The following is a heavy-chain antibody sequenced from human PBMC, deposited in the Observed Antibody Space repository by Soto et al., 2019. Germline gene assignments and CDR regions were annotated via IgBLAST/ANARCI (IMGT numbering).Heavy chain of an antibody. Sequence: PGGSLRLSCAASGFALSTYWMHWVRQAPGKGPVWISRISNNGRSTSYADSVKGRVTISRDNAKNIVYLEMNSLGVGDTAVYYCASGTIDSRYYFEYWGQGSAVTVSS. V-gene: IGHV3-74*03. D-gene: IGHD1-26*01. J-gene: IGHJ4*02. CDR2: ISNNGRST. CDR1: GFALSTYW. CDR3: ASGTIDSRYYFEY.